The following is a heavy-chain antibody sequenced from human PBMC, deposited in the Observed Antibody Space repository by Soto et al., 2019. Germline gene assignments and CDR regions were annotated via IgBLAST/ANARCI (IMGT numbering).Heavy chain of an antibody. CDR3: GGGKSIFGIVTAVYDI. V-gene: IGHV1-69*04. CDR2: IIPVHNIT. D-gene: IGHD3-3*01. Sequence: QVQLVQSGAEVKKPGSSVKVSCLTSGGSFSGYVFTWVRQAPGQGLEWMGRIIPVHNITNYAESLQGRVTISADTSSSTTSTELSTLRSDDTAVYFFGGGKSIFGIVTAVYDIWGQGTMVIVSS. CDR1: GGSFSGYV. J-gene: IGHJ3*02.